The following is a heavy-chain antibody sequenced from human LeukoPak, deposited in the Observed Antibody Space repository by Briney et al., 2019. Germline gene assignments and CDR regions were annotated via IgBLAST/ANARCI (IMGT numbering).Heavy chain of an antibody. CDR3: ARQVYDSSGYSTDFDY. Sequence: SQTLSLTCTVSGDSISSRSYYWGWIRQPPGKGLEWIGTIYYSGSTYYNPSLKSRVTISVDTSKNQFSLKLSSVTAADTAVYYCARQVYDSSGYSTDFDYWGQGTLVTVSS. D-gene: IGHD3-22*01. CDR2: IYYSGST. CDR1: GDSISSRSYY. J-gene: IGHJ4*02. V-gene: IGHV4-39*01.